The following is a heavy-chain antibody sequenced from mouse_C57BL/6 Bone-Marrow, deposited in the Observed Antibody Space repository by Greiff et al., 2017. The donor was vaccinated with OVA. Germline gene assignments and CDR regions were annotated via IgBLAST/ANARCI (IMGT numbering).Heavy chain of an antibody. Sequence: VQLQQSDAELVKPGASVKISCKVSGYTFTDHTIHWMKQRPEQGLEWIGYIYPRDGSTKYNEKFKGKATLTADKSSSTAYRQHNSLTSEDSAVYFCARSRDYDYGSSYFDYGGQGTTLTVSS. J-gene: IGHJ2*01. CDR2: IYPRDGST. CDR3: ARSRDYDYGSSYFDY. D-gene: IGHD2-4*01. CDR1: GYTFTDHT. V-gene: IGHV1-78*01.